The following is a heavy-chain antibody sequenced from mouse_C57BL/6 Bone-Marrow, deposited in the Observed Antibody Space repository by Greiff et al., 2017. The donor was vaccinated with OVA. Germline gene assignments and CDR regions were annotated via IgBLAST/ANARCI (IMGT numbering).Heavy chain of an antibody. D-gene: IGHD1-1*01. V-gene: IGHV1-61*01. CDR3: ARLDYGRAWFAY. Sequence: QVQLQQPGAELVRPGSSVKLSCKASGYTFTSYWMDWVKQRPGQGLEWIGNIYPSDSETHYNQKFKDKATLTVDKSSSTAYMQLSSLTSEDSAVYYCARLDYGRAWFAYWGQGTLVTVSA. J-gene: IGHJ3*01. CDR1: GYTFTSYW. CDR2: IYPSDSET.